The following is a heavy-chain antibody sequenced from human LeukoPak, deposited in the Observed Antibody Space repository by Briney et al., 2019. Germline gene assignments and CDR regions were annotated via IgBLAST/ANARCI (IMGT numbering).Heavy chain of an antibody. Sequence: GGSLRLSCAASGFTFNTHAMSWVRQAPGQGLEWVSGINGNGASTYYSDSVKGRFTISRDNSKNTLYLQMRSLRAEDTDVYYCARDQGYSYYYLDYWGQGTLVTVSS. J-gene: IGHJ4*02. CDR3: ARDQGYSYYYLDY. D-gene: IGHD5-18*01. V-gene: IGHV3-23*01. CDR2: INGNGAST. CDR1: GFTFNTHA.